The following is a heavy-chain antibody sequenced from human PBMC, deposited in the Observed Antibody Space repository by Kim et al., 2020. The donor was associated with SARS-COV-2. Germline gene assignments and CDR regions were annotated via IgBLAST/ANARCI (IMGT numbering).Heavy chain of an antibody. Sequence: GGSLRLSCAASGFTFSSYSMNWVRQAPGKGLEWVSSISSSSSYIYYADSVKGRFTISRDNAKNSLYLQMNSLRAEDTAVYYCARDWNGYYGMDVWGQGTTVTVSS. CDR3: ARDWNGYYGMDV. CDR2: ISSSSSYI. D-gene: IGHD3-3*01. V-gene: IGHV3-21*01. CDR1: GFTFSSYS. J-gene: IGHJ6*02.